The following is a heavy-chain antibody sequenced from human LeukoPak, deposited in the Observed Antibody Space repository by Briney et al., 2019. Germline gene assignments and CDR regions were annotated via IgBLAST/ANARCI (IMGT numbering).Heavy chain of an antibody. J-gene: IGHJ4*02. Sequence: GGSLRLSCAASGFTFSSYSMNWVRQAPGKVLEWVSSISSSSSYIYYADPVKGRFTISRDNAKNSLYLQMNSLRAEDTAVYYCARDGGNGALYDWGQGTLVTVSS. CDR2: ISSSSSYI. D-gene: IGHD3-16*01. CDR1: GFTFSSYS. CDR3: ARDGGNGALYD. V-gene: IGHV3-21*01.